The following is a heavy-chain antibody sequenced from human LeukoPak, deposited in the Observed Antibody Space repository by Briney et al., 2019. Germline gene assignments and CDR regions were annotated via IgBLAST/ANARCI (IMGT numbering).Heavy chain of an antibody. CDR3: AQAGPARIDY. CDR2: ISYEGSNK. J-gene: IGHJ4*02. Sequence: GGALRLSCAASGFTFISYGMHWGRRAPAKGLEWVAVISYEGSNKYYAASVKGRFPISRDNSKNTLYLQMTSLRAEDTAVYYCAQAGPARIDYSGQGTLVTVSS. CDR1: GFTFISYG. V-gene: IGHV3-30*18.